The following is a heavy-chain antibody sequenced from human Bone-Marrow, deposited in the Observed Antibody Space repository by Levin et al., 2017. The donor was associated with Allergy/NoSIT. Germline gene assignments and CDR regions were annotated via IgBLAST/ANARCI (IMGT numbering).Heavy chain of an antibody. V-gene: IGHV3-33*01. J-gene: IGHJ3*01. CDR3: AREHGDAALDF. Sequence: GGSLRLSCAASGFSFRDHGMHWVRQAPGKGLEWVALIWYDGSYEYYADSMRDRFTVSRDNSRNTLYLQMNSLRVEDTAVYYCAREHGDAALDFWGQGTMVTVSS. D-gene: IGHD7-27*01. CDR1: GFSFRDHG. CDR2: IWYDGSYE.